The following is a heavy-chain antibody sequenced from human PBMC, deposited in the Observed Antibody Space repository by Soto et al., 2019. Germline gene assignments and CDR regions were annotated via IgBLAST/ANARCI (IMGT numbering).Heavy chain of an antibody. D-gene: IGHD1-26*01. CDR1: GYTFTSHW. Sequence: PGESLKISCKGSGYTFTSHWIAWVRQMPGKGLEWMGLMYPGESDTRYRPSFQGQVTISADKSISTAYLQWSSLKASDTAMYYCARIYSGTYRLDVWGQGTTVTVSS. V-gene: IGHV5-51*01. CDR2: MYPGESDT. CDR3: ARIYSGTYRLDV. J-gene: IGHJ6*02.